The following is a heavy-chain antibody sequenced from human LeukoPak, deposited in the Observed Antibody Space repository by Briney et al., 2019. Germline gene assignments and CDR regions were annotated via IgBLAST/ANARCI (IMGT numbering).Heavy chain of an antibody. CDR3: ARGGVLKSVDY. J-gene: IGHJ4*02. CDR1: GGSISSGSYY. Sequence: SQTLSLTCTVSGGSISSGSYYWSWIRQPPGKGLEWIGYIYYSGSTNYNPSLKSRVTISVDTSKNQFSLKLSSVTAADTAVYYCARGGVLKSVDYWGQGTLVAVSS. CDR2: IYYSGST. V-gene: IGHV4-61*01. D-gene: IGHD3-16*01.